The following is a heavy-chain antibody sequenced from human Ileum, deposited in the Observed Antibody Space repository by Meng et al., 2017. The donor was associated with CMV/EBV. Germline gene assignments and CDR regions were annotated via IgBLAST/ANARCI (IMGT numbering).Heavy chain of an antibody. J-gene: IGHJ6*02. CDR3: ARVMSITIFGVVRFNGMDV. D-gene: IGHD3-3*01. Sequence: ESLKISCAASGFTFSNYAMGWIRQPPGKGLEWIGYIYYSGSTNYNPPLKSRVTISVDTSKNQFSLKLSSVTAADTAVYYCARVMSITIFGVVRFNGMDVWGQGTMVTVSS. CDR2: IYYSGST. V-gene: IGHV4-59*01. CDR1: GFTFSNYA.